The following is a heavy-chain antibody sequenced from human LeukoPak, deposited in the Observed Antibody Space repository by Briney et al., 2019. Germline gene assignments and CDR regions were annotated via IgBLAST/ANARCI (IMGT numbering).Heavy chain of an antibody. J-gene: IGHJ4*02. V-gene: IGHV4-31*03. Sequence: SETLSLTCTVSGGSISSGGYYWSWIRQHPGKGLEWIGYISYSVSTYYNPSLKRRVTISVDSSKNQFSLKLSSVTAADTAVYYCASSDPEAAAPYYFDYWGQGTLVTVSS. CDR1: GGSISSGGYY. D-gene: IGHD6-13*01. CDR3: ASSDPEAAAPYYFDY. CDR2: ISYSVST.